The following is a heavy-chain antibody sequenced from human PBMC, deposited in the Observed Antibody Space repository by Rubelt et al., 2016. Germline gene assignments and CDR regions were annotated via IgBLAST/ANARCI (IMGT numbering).Heavy chain of an antibody. CDR2: IYYSGST. CDR1: GGSISSYY. D-gene: IGHD5-12*01. V-gene: IGHV4-59*08. Sequence: QVQLQESGPGLVKPSETLSLTCSVSGGSISSYYWSWIRQPPGKGLEWIGYIYYSGSTNYNPSLHSRVTIPVDTSKNQFSLKLGLVTAADTAVDYCARTSGYNYDEAFDIWGQGTLVTVSS. J-gene: IGHJ4*02. CDR3: ARTSGYNYDEAFDI.